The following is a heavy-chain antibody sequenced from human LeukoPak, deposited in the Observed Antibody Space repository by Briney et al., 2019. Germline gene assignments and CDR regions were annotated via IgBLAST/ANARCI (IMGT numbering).Heavy chain of an antibody. V-gene: IGHV3-48*03. J-gene: IGHJ4*02. CDR3: ARENYGGCDY. Sequence: GGSLRLSCAASGFTFSSYEMNWVRQAPGKGLQWVSYISSSGSTIYYADSVKGRFTISRDNAKNSQYLQMNSLRSEDTAVYYCARENYGGCDYWGQGTLVTVSS. CDR1: GFTFSSYE. D-gene: IGHD1-7*01. CDR2: ISSSGSTI.